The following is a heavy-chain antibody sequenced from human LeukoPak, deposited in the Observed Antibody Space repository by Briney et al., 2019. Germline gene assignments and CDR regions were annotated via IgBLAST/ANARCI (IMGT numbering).Heavy chain of an antibody. D-gene: IGHD6-19*01. CDR2: IYYSGST. J-gene: IGHJ4*02. Sequence: LETLSLTCTVSGGSISSYYWSWIRQPPGKGLEWIGYIYYSGSTNYNPSLKSRVTISVDTSKNQFSLKLSSVTAADTAVYYCASVVAVAGTSYFDYWGQGTLVTVSS. V-gene: IGHV4-59*01. CDR1: GGSISSYY. CDR3: ASVVAVAGTSYFDY.